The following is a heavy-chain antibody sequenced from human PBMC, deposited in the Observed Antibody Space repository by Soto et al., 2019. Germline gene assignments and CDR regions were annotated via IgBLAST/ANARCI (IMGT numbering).Heavy chain of an antibody. Sequence: PSETLSLTCAVYGGSFSGYYWSWIRQPPGKGLEWIGEINHSGSTNYNPSLKSRVTVSVDTSKNQISLNLDSVTAADTAVYYCARPYNWNDVGAFDIWGKGTMVT. D-gene: IGHD1-20*01. CDR3: ARPYNWNDVGAFDI. J-gene: IGHJ3*02. CDR2: INHSGST. CDR1: GGSFSGYY. V-gene: IGHV4-34*01.